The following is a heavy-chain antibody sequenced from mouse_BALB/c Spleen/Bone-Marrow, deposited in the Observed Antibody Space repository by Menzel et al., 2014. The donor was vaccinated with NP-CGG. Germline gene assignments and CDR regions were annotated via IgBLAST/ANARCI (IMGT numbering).Heavy chain of an antibody. J-gene: IGHJ4*01. CDR3: ARFITTVVVDAMDY. CDR1: GFTFSDCG. D-gene: IGHD1-1*01. Sequence: DVQLVESGGGLVQPGGSRKLSCAASGFTFSDCGMAWVRQAPGKGPEWVAFISNLAYSIYYADTVTGRFTISRENAKNTLYLEMSSLRSEDTAMYYCARFITTVVVDAMDYWGQGTSVTVSS. CDR2: ISNLAYSI. V-gene: IGHV5-15*02.